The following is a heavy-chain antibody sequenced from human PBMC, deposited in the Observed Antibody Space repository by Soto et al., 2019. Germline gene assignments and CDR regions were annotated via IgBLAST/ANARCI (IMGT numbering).Heavy chain of an antibody. D-gene: IGHD2-8*01. CDR3: TTASGGVCPRCLGY. CDR2: IKSNTDGGTT. J-gene: IGHJ4*02. Sequence: EVQLVESGGGLVKPGGSLRLSCAASGFTFSNAWMNWVRQVPGKGLEWVGRIKSNTDGGTTDYAAPGKGRFNISRDDSKNTLYPQMSSLKAEDTAVYYCTTASGGVCPRCLGYWGQGTLVTVSS. CDR1: GFTFSNAW. V-gene: IGHV3-15*07.